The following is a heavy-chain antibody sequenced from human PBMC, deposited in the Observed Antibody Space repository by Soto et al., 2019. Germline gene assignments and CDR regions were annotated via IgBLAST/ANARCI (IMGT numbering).Heavy chain of an antibody. Sequence: SETLSLTCTVSGGSISSGGYYWSWIRQHPGKGLEWIGYIYYSGSTYYNPSLKSRVTISVDTSKNQFSLKLSSVTAADTAVYYCARDGWAGVGYFDYWGQGTLVTVSS. D-gene: IGHD3-3*01. CDR1: GGSISSGGYY. V-gene: IGHV4-31*03. J-gene: IGHJ4*02. CDR2: IYYSGST. CDR3: ARDGWAGVGYFDY.